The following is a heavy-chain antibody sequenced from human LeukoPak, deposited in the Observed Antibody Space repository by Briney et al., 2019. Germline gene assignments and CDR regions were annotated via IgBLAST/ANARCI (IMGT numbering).Heavy chain of an antibody. J-gene: IGHJ4*02. D-gene: IGHD3-16*01. V-gene: IGHV3-23*01. Sequence: TGGSLRLSCAASRFSFSTYPMGWVRQAPGKGLEWVSGISASGDVTFHADPVKGRFTISRDNSKNTLYLQMTSLRAEDTAEYYCTRGAGWLIDYWGQGILVTVSS. CDR3: TRGAGWLIDY. CDR2: ISASGDVT. CDR1: RFSFSTYP.